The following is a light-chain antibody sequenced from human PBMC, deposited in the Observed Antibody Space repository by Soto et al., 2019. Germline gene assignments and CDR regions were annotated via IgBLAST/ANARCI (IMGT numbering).Light chain of an antibody. CDR1: QSLSGN. V-gene: IGKV3-15*01. J-gene: IGKJ2*01. CDR2: GVS. CDR3: QQYNNWYT. Sequence: EIVVTQSPATLSVSPGERATLSCRASQSLSGNLAWYQQKPGQAPRLLISGVSSRATGIPARFSGSGSGTEFTLTISSLQSEDFAVYYCQQYNNWYTFGQGTKVEI.